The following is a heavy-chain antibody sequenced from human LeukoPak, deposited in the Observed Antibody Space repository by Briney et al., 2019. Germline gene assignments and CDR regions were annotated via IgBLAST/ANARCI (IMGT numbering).Heavy chain of an antibody. CDR2: IYYSGST. CDR1: GGSISNYY. V-gene: IGHV4-39*07. D-gene: IGHD6-13*01. Sequence: SETLSLTCTVSGGSISNYYWGWIRQSPGKGLEWIGSIYYSGSTYYNPSLKSRVTISLDTSKNQFSLKLSSVTAADTGVYYCARRDMAAAGRTFDPWGQGTLVTVSS. J-gene: IGHJ5*02. CDR3: ARRDMAAAGRTFDP.